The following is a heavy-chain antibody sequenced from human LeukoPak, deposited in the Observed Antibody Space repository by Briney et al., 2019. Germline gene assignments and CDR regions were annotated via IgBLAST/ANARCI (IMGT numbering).Heavy chain of an antibody. V-gene: IGHV1-18*01. Sequence: ASVTVSCKASGYTFTSYGISWVRQAPGQGLEWMGWISAYNGNTNYAQKLQGRVTMTTDTSTSTAYMELRSLRSDDTAVYYCARDRGDYDIVVVVSIFDYWGQGTLVTVSS. CDR2: ISAYNGNT. D-gene: IGHD2-15*01. CDR3: ARDRGDYDIVVVVSIFDY. J-gene: IGHJ4*02. CDR1: GYTFTSYG.